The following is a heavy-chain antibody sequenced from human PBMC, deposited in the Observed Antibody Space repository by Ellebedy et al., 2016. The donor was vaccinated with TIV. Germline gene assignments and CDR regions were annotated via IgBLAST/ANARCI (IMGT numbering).Heavy chain of an antibody. D-gene: IGHD6-13*01. CDR3: ARDRSSSWYPLFGVTPDY. CDR2: IIPIFGTA. CDR1: GGTFSSYA. Sequence: ASVKVSCKASGGTFSSYAISWVRQAPGQGLEWMGGIIPIFGTANYAQKFQGRVTITADESTSTAYMELSSLRSEDTAVYYCARDRSSSWYPLFGVTPDYWGQGTLVTVSS. J-gene: IGHJ4*02. V-gene: IGHV1-69*13.